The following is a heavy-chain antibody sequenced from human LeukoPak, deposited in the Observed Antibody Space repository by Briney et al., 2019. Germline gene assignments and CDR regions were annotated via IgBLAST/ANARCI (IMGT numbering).Heavy chain of an antibody. Sequence: SVKVSCKASGGTFSSYAISWVRQAPGQGLEWMGGIIPIFGTANYAQKFQGRVTITADESTSTAYMELSSLRSEDTAVYYCARGSPLIAARPDYYYYYYMDVWGKGTTVTVSS. CDR2: IIPIFGTA. J-gene: IGHJ6*03. CDR3: ARGSPLIAARPDYYYYYYMDV. CDR1: GGTFSSYA. D-gene: IGHD6-6*01. V-gene: IGHV1-69*13.